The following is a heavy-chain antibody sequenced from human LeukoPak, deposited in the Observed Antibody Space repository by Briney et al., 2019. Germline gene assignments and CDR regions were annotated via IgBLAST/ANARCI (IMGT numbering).Heavy chain of an antibody. CDR1: GGSISSYY. CDR3: ARDASDTAMVVDNYYYYYYMDV. D-gene: IGHD5-18*01. Sequence: PSETLSLTCTVSGGSISSYYWSWIRQPAGKGLEWIGRIYTSGSTNYNPSLKSRVTMSVDTSKNQFSLKLSSVTAADTAVYYCARDASDTAMVVDNYYYYYYMDVWGKGTTVTVSS. CDR2: IYTSGST. J-gene: IGHJ6*03. V-gene: IGHV4-4*07.